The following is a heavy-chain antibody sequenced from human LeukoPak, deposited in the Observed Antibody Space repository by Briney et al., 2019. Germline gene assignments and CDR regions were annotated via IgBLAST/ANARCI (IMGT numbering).Heavy chain of an antibody. V-gene: IGHV3-30-3*01. CDR2: ISYDGSNK. CDR3: ARSESADSPDY. J-gene: IGHJ4*02. Sequence: PGRSLRLSCAASGFTFSSYAMHWVRQALGKGLEWVAVISYDGSNKYYADSVKGRFTISRDNSKNTLYLQMNSLRAEDTAVYYCARSESADSPDYWGQGTLVTVSS. CDR1: GFTFSSYA.